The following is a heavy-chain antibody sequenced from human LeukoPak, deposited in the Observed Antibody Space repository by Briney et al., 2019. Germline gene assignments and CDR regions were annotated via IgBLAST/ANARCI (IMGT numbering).Heavy chain of an antibody. Sequence: PGGSLRLSCAASGFTFSSYSMNWVRQAPGKGLEWVSSISSSSSYIYYADSVKGRFTISRDNAKNSLYLQMNSLRAEDTAVYYCAREWEYCSGGSCYLFSDWFDPWGQGTLVIVSS. CDR1: GFTFSSYS. J-gene: IGHJ5*02. CDR3: AREWEYCSGGSCYLFSDWFDP. D-gene: IGHD2-15*01. CDR2: ISSSSSYI. V-gene: IGHV3-21*01.